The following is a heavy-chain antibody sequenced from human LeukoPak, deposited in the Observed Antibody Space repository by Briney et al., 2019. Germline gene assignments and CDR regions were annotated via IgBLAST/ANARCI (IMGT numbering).Heavy chain of an antibody. Sequence: SETLSLTCTVSGGSISSGSYYWSWIRQPAGKGLEWIGRIYTSGSTNYNPSLKSRVTISVDTSKNQFSLKLSSVTAADTAVYYCARVVATIGIDYWGQGTLVTVSS. D-gene: IGHD5-12*01. V-gene: IGHV4-61*02. CDR1: GGSISSGSYY. J-gene: IGHJ4*02. CDR3: ARVVATIGIDY. CDR2: IYTSGST.